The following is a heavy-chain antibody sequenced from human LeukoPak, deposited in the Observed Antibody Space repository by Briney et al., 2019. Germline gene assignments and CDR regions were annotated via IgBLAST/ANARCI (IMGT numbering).Heavy chain of an antibody. D-gene: IGHD2-2*02. CDR1: GYSISSGYY. Sequence: SETLSLTCAVSGYSISSGYYWGWIRQPPGKGLEWIGSIYHSGSTYYNPSLKSRVTISVDTSKDQFSLKLSSVTAADTAVYYCARRYCSSTSCYTGFDYWGQGALVTVSP. CDR2: IYHSGST. V-gene: IGHV4-38-2*01. J-gene: IGHJ4*02. CDR3: ARRYCSSTSCYTGFDY.